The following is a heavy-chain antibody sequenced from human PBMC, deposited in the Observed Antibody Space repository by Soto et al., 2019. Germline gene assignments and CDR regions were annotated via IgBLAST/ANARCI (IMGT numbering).Heavy chain of an antibody. CDR1: DGSISSSHW. J-gene: IGHJ3*01. V-gene: IGHV4-4*02. CDR3: ARVVLTITRGAFDA. D-gene: IGHD3-9*01. Sequence: SETLSLTCAVSDGSISSSHWWTWVRKTPGKGLEYIGEISHSGTSNSNPSLKSRVTLSVDKSKNHFSLTLTSVTAADTAVYYCARVVLTITRGAFDAWGQGTLVTVSS. CDR2: ISHSGTS.